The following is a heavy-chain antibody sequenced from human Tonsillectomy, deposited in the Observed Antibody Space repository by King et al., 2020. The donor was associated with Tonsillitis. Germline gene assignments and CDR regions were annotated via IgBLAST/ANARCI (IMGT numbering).Heavy chain of an antibody. CDR3: ARVYLGDCSRTSCNYYYYYGMDV. CDR1: GGTFSSYA. J-gene: IGHJ6*02. Sequence: QLVQSGAEVKKPGSSVKVSCKASGGTFSSYAISWVRQAPGQGLEWMGGIIPIFGTANYAQKFQGRVTITADESTSTAYMELSSLRSEDTAVYYCARVYLGDCSRTSCNYYYYYGMDVWGQGTTVTVSS. CDR2: IIPIFGTA. V-gene: IGHV1-69*12. D-gene: IGHD2-2*01.